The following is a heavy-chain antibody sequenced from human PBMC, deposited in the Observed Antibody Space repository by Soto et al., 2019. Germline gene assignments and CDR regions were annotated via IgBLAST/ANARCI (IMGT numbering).Heavy chain of an antibody. J-gene: IGHJ4*02. D-gene: IGHD4-4*01. CDR1: GGSISSSNW. Sequence: QVQLQESGPGLVKPSGTLSLTCAVSGGSISSSNWWSWVRQPPGKGLEWIGELYHSGSTNYNPSVKSRVTISVDKSKNQFSLNLSSVTAADTAVYFCAKGPHSLPWFDYWGQGTLVTVSS. CDR3: AKGPHSLPWFDY. CDR2: LYHSGST. V-gene: IGHV4-4*02.